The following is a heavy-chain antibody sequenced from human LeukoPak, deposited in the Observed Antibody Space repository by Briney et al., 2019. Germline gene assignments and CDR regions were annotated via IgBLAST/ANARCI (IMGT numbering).Heavy chain of an antibody. CDR3: ARVHFPYGDFDY. Sequence: GGSLRVSCAASGITVSDNYMSWVRKTPGKGLEWVSTLYPAGDTYFADSVRGRFTISRDISKNTVYLQMGSLRAENTAVYFCARVHFPYGDFDYWGQGALVTVSS. V-gene: IGHV3-53*01. CDR1: GITVSDNY. J-gene: IGHJ4*02. CDR2: LYPAGDT. D-gene: IGHD4-17*01.